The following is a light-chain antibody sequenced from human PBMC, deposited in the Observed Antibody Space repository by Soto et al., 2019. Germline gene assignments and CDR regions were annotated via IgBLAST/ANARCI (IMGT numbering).Light chain of an antibody. V-gene: IGLV2-14*01. Sequence: QSALTQPASVSGSPGQSITISCTGTSSDVGGYNYVSWYQQHPGKAPKRMIYDVTNRPSGVSDRFSGSKSGNTASLTISGRQAEDEADYYCTSYTSGSTTYVFGTGTKLTVL. CDR1: SSDVGGYNY. CDR3: TSYTSGSTTYV. CDR2: DVT. J-gene: IGLJ1*01.